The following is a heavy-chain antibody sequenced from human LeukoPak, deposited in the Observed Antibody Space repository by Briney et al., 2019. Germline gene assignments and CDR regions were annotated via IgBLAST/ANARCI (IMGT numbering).Heavy chain of an antibody. CDR1: GFTFSSYS. V-gene: IGHV3-21*01. Sequence: GGSLRLSCAASGFTFSSYSMNWVRQAPGKGLEWVSSISSSSSYIYYADSVKGRFTISRDNAKNSLHLQMNSLRAEDTAVYYCARDRGYSGYEIPFDYWGQGTLVTVSS. J-gene: IGHJ4*02. CDR2: ISSSSSYI. CDR3: ARDRGYSGYEIPFDY. D-gene: IGHD5-12*01.